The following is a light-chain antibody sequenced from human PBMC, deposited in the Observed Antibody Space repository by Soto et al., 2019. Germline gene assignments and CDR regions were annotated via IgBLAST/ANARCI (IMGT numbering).Light chain of an antibody. J-gene: IGKJ1*01. CDR2: AAS. CDR1: QGISND. CDR3: LPHNSYTRT. V-gene: IGKV1-17*01. Sequence: DIQLTQSPSSLSASVGGRVTLTCRASQGISNDLGWYQQKPGKAPKRLIYAASSLQSGVPSRFSGSGSGTEFTPAISGLQPEDFATSYGLPHNSYTRTFGQGTKVEIK.